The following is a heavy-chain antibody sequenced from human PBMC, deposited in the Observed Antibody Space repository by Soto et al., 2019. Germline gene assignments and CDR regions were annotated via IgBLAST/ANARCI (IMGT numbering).Heavy chain of an antibody. J-gene: IGHJ5*02. CDR2: IIPIFGTA. CDR1: GGTFSSYA. CDR3: AREAGYCSSTSCYNWFAP. Sequence: QVQLVQSGAEVKKPGSSVKVSCKASGGTFSSYAISWVRQAPGQGLEWLGGIIPIFGTANYAQKFQGRVTITEDESKSPAYMELSSLRSEDTAVYYCAREAGYCSSTSCYNWFAPWGQGTLVTVSS. D-gene: IGHD2-2*01. V-gene: IGHV1-69*01.